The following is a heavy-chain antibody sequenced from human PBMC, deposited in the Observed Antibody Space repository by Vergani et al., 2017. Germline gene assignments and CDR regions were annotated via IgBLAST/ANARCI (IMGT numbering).Heavy chain of an antibody. CDR3: TRAYTGYDPFDY. CDR2: IYPDDSDT. CDR1: GSIFTTYW. Sequence: EVQLVQSEAEVRKPGESLKISCKGSGSIFTTYWIAWVRQMPGRGLEWMGIIYPDDSDTRYSPSFQGQVTISVDKSISAAYLQWSSLKASDTAIYYCTRAYTGYDPFDYWGQETLVTVSS. J-gene: IGHJ4*02. D-gene: IGHD5-12*01. V-gene: IGHV5-51*01.